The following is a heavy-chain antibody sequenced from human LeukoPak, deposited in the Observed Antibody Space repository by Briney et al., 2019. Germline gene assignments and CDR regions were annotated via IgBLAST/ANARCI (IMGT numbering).Heavy chain of an antibody. V-gene: IGHV4-39*07. J-gene: IGHJ6*02. D-gene: IGHD4-23*01. CDR3: ARYGGKTYYYYGMDV. Sequence: SETLSLTCTVSGGSISSSSYYWGWIRQPPGKGLEWIGSIYYSGSTYYNPSLKSRVTISVDTSKNQFSLKLSSVTAADTAVYYCARYGGKTYYYYGMDVWGQGTTVTVSS. CDR2: IYYSGST. CDR1: GGSISSSSYY.